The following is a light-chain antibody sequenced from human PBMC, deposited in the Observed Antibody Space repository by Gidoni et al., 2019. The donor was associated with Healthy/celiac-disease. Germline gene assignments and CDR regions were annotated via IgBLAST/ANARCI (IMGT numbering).Light chain of an antibody. CDR2: DAS. V-gene: IGKV1-33*01. J-gene: IGKJ4*01. CDR3: QQYDNLPLT. Sequence: DIQMTQSPSPLSASVGDRVTITCPASQDISNYLNWYQQKPGKAPKLLIYDASNLETGVPSRFSGSGSGTDFTFTISSLQAEDIATYYCQQYDNLPLTFGGGTKVEIK. CDR1: QDISNY.